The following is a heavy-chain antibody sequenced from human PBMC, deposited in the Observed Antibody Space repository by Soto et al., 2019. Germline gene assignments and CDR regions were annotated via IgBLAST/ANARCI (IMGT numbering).Heavy chain of an antibody. Sequence: QVHLQESGPGLVTPSGTLSLTCTVSGDSISSYDWWSWVRQPPGKAMEWIGEIHHSGGTNYKPSLRSRLTISVDNSKNHFSVKLSSVTAADTAIYYCVQNGYYSLESWGQGTPVTVSS. V-gene: IGHV4-4*02. CDR1: GDSISSYDW. CDR3: VQNGYYSLES. D-gene: IGHD3-3*01. J-gene: IGHJ4*02. CDR2: IHHSGGT.